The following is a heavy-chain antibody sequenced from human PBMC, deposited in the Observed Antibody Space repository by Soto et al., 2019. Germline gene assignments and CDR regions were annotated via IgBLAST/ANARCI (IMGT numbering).Heavy chain of an antibody. Sequence: PGGSLRLSCAASGFTVSTKYMSWVRQAPGKVLVWVSRINSDGSSTSYADSVKGRFTISRDNAKNTLYLQMNSLRAEDTALYYCARFRAGTIGRYYYGMDVWGQGTTVTVSS. J-gene: IGHJ6*02. D-gene: IGHD1-7*01. CDR1: GFTVSTKY. CDR3: ARFRAGTIGRYYYGMDV. V-gene: IGHV3-74*01. CDR2: INSDGSST.